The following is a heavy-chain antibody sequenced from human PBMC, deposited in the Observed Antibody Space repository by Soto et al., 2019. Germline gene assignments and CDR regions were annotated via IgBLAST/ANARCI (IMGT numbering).Heavy chain of an antibody. J-gene: IGHJ6*02. CDR2: FDPEDGET. CDR1: GYTLTELS. Sequence: ASVKVSCKVSGYTLTELSMHWVRQAPGKGLEWMGGFDPEDGETIYAQKFQGRVTMTEDTSTDTAYMELSSLRSEDTAVYYCATDLGLYGSGSYRPYYYYGMDVWGQGTTVTVSS. D-gene: IGHD3-10*01. CDR3: ATDLGLYGSGSYRPYYYYGMDV. V-gene: IGHV1-24*01.